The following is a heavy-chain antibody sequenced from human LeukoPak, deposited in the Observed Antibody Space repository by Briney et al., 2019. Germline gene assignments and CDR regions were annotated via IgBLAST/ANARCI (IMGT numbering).Heavy chain of an antibody. CDR1: GGSISSYY. Sequence: PSETLSLTCTVSGGSISSYYWSWIRQPPGKGLEWIGYIYYSGSTNYNPSLNSRVTISVDTSKNQFSLKLSSVTAADTAVYYRARQGYSAYEILDYWGQGTLVTVSS. CDR3: ARQGYSAYEILDY. V-gene: IGHV4-59*08. J-gene: IGHJ4*02. D-gene: IGHD5-12*01. CDR2: IYYSGST.